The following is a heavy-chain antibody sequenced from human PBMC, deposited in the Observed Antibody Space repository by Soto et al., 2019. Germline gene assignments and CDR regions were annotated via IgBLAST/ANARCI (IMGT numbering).Heavy chain of an antibody. CDR3: ARARVARLHHYGMDV. D-gene: IGHD6-25*01. V-gene: IGHV3-30-3*01. CDR2: ISYDGSNK. J-gene: IGHJ6*02. Sequence: GGSLRLSCAASGFTFSSYAMHWVRRAPGKGLEWVAVISYDGSNKYYADSVKGRFTISRDNSKNTLYLQMNSLRAEDTAVYYCARARVARLHHYGMDVWGQGTTVTVSS. CDR1: GFTFSSYA.